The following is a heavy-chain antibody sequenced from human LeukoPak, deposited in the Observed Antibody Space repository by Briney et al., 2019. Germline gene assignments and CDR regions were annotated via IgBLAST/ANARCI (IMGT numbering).Heavy chain of an antibody. D-gene: IGHD3-3*01. Sequence: GGSLRLSCAASGFTFSSAWMTWVRQAPGKGLEWVGRIKSKTDGGTAEHAAPVKGRFTISRDDSQNTSYMQMNSLRPEDTAVYYCTTAPDSMDCWGQGTLVTVSS. CDR1: GFTFSSAW. J-gene: IGHJ4*02. V-gene: IGHV3-15*01. CDR3: TTAPDSMDC. CDR2: IKSKTDGGTA.